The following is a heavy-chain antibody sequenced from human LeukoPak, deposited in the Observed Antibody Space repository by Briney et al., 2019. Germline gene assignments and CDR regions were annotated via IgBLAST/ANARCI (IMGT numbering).Heavy chain of an antibody. J-gene: IGHJ6*03. CDR2: IYYIGRT. CDR1: GGSISSYY. Sequence: SETLSLTCTVSGGSISSYYWSWIRQPPGKGLEWIGYIYYIGRTNYNPSLKSRVTISVDTSKNQFSLKLSSVTAADTAVYYCARVYYYYYYMDVWGKGTTVTVSS. V-gene: IGHV4-59*01. CDR3: ARVYYYYYYMDV.